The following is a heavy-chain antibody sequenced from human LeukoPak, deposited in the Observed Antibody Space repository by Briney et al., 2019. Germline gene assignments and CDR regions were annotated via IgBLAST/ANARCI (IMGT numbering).Heavy chain of an antibody. CDR2: ISAYNGNT. D-gene: IGHD2-2*02. CDR1: GYTFTSYG. Sequence: GASVKVSCKASGYTFTSYGISWVRQAPGQGLEWMGWISAYNGNTNYAQKLQGRVTMTEDTSTDTAYMELSSLRSEDTAVYYCATGDCSSTSCYMFAFDIWGQGTMVTVSS. V-gene: IGHV1-18*01. J-gene: IGHJ3*02. CDR3: ATGDCSSTSCYMFAFDI.